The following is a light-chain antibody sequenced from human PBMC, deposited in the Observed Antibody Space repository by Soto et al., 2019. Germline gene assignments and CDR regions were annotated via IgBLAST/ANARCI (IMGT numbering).Light chain of an antibody. CDR2: GAS. Sequence: EIVLKQSPATLSVSQGERATLSCRASQIVSSYVAWYQQKPGQAPRLLIYGASSRATGIPDRFSGSGSGTDFTLTISRLEPEDFAVYYCQQYGSSPLTFGGGTNVDIK. CDR3: QQYGSSPLT. V-gene: IGKV3-20*01. CDR1: QIVSSY. J-gene: IGKJ4*01.